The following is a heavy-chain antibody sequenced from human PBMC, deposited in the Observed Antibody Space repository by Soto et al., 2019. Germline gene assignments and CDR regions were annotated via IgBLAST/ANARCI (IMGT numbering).Heavy chain of an antibody. Sequence: EVQLLESGGGLVQPGGSLRLSCAASGFTFSSSAMSWVRQAPGKGLEWVSALSVSGGSTYYADSVKGRFTISRDNSKNTLYLQMNSLRAEDTAVYYCAKVPITISIGMDVWGQGTSVTVSS. CDR2: LSVSGGST. CDR3: AKVPITISIGMDV. CDR1: GFTFSSSA. J-gene: IGHJ6*02. V-gene: IGHV3-23*01. D-gene: IGHD3-10*01.